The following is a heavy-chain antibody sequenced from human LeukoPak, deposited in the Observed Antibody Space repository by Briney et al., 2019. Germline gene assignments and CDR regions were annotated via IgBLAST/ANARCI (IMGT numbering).Heavy chain of an antibody. CDR3: ARANLDGYSE. J-gene: IGHJ4*02. D-gene: IGHD2-21*02. CDR1: GGSISSYY. Sequence: SETLSLTCTVSGGSISSYYWSWIRQPPGKGLEWIGYIYYSGSTNYNPSLKSRVTISVDTSKNQFSLKLSSVTAADTAVYYCARANLDGYSEWGRGTLVTVSS. V-gene: IGHV4-59*01. CDR2: IYYSGST.